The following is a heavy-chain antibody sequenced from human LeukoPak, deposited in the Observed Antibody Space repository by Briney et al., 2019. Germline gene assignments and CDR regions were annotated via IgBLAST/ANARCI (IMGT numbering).Heavy chain of an antibody. V-gene: IGHV3-30*14. CDR1: GFTFSSYA. CDR2: ISYDGSNK. CDR3: TTAQLYSGIWYGRDY. Sequence: GGSLRLSCAASGFTFSSYAMHWVRQAPGKGLEWVAVISYDGSNKYYADSVKGRFTISRDNSKNMVYLQMDSLRAEDTAVYYCTTAQLYSGIWYGRDYWGQGTLVTVSS. D-gene: IGHD6-13*01. J-gene: IGHJ4*02.